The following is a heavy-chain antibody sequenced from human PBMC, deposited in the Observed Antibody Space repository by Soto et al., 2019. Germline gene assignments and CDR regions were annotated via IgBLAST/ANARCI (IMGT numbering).Heavy chain of an antibody. J-gene: IGHJ5*02. D-gene: IGHD2-2*01. CDR2: TPYTGNT. CDR3: GTDMHDVFTQYFDP. CDR1: GGSITSYH. Sequence: KPSETLSLTCIVSGGSITSYHWSWIRQFPGNGLEWIAYTPYTGNTNYNPSLQSRVTMSIGTSEKQLALKMTSMTAPDKAGYYCGTDMHDVFTQYFDPWGQGTLVTVSS. V-gene: IGHV4-59*01.